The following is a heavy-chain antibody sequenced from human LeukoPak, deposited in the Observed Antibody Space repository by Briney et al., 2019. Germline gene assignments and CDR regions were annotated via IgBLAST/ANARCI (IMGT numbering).Heavy chain of an antibody. CDR1: GYIFTTSW. J-gene: IGHJ4*02. D-gene: IGHD2-15*01. CDR2: IYPGDSET. Sequence: GESLKISCKGSGYIFTTSWIGWVRQMPGKGLEWMGIIYPGDSETRYSPSLQGQVTISADKSINTAYLQWSSLKASDTAMYFCAKIYGRFFDYWGQGTLVSVPS. CDR3: AKIYGRFFDY. V-gene: IGHV5-51*01.